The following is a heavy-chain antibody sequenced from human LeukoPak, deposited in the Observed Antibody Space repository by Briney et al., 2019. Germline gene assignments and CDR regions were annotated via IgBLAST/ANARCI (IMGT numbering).Heavy chain of an antibody. D-gene: IGHD6-13*01. CDR1: GYTFTSYD. CDR2: MYPNSGNT. Sequence: ASVKVSCKASGYTFTSYDINWVRQATGQGLEWMGWMYPNSGNTGYAQKFQGRVTMTRNTSISTAYMELSSLRSEDTAVYYCARGSSPLGYYYYMDVWGKGTTVTVSS. J-gene: IGHJ6*03. V-gene: IGHV1-8*01. CDR3: ARGSSPLGYYYYMDV.